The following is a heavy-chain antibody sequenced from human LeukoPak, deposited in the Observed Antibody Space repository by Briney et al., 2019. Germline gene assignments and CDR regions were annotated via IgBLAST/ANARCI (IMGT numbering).Heavy chain of an antibody. CDR1: GGTFSSYA. CDR3: ARGLLAAAGKGPFDY. V-gene: IGHV1-69*04. D-gene: IGHD6-13*01. Sequence: SVKVSCKASGGTFSSYAISWVRQAPGQGLEWMGRIIPILGIANYAQKFQGRVTITADKSTSTAYMELSSLRSEDTAVYYCARGLLAAAGKGPFDYWGQGTLVTVSS. CDR2: IIPILGIA. J-gene: IGHJ4*02.